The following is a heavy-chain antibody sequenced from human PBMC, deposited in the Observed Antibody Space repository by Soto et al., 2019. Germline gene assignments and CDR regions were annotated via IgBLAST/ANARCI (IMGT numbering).Heavy chain of an antibody. CDR2: ISAYNGNT. CDR3: ARESSSSCHDY. Sequence: QVQLVQSGAEVKKPGASVKVSCKASGYTFTSYGISWVRQAPGQGLEWMGWISAYNGNTNYAQKLQGRVTMTTDTSTRTAYMGLRRLRSDDTAVYYCARESSSSCHDYWGQGTLVTVSS. CDR1: GYTFTSYG. D-gene: IGHD6-13*01. J-gene: IGHJ4*02. V-gene: IGHV1-18*01.